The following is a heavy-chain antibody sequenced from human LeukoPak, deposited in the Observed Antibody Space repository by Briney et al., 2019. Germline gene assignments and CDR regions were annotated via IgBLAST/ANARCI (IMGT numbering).Heavy chain of an antibody. CDR1: GFTFSSYG. CDR2: ISYDGSKR. J-gene: IGHJ4*02. Sequence: GGSLRLSCAASGFTFSSYGMHWVRQAPGKGLEWVAVISYDGSKRYYADCVKGRFTISRDTSNKTAYLEMNSLRVDDTAVYYCARDVISRQMITLGLGFWGQGTLVTVSS. CDR3: ARDVISRQMITLGLGF. D-gene: IGHD1-20*01. V-gene: IGHV3-30*03.